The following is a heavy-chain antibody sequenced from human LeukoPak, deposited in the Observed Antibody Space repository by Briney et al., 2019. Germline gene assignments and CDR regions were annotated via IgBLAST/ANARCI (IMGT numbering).Heavy chain of an antibody. V-gene: IGHV1-3*01. CDR2: INAGNGNT. D-gene: IGHD3-16*01. Sequence: ASVKVSCKASGYTFTSYAMHCVRQAPGQRLEWMGWINAGNGNTKYSQKFQGRVTITRDTSASTAYMELSSLRSEDTAVYYCARGTPLSLGDFDYWGQGTLVTVSS. J-gene: IGHJ4*02. CDR1: GYTFTSYA. CDR3: ARGTPLSLGDFDY.